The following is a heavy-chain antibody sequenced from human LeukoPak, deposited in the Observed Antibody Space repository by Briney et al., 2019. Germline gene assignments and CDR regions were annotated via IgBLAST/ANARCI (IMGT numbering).Heavy chain of an antibody. CDR3: ARKYYYDSSGYSVDAFDI. Sequence: GESLQISCQGSGYSFTSYWIGWVRQMPGKGLEWMGIIYPGDSDTRYSPSFQGQVTISADKSISTAYLQWSSLKASDTAMYYCARKYYYDSSGYSVDAFDIWGQGTMVTVSS. D-gene: IGHD3-22*01. CDR1: GYSFTSYW. J-gene: IGHJ3*02. CDR2: IYPGDSDT. V-gene: IGHV5-51*01.